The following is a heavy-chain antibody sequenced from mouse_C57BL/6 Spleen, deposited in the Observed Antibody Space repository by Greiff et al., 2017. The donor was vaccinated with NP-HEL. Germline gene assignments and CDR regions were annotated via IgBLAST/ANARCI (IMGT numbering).Heavy chain of an antibody. D-gene: IGHD1-1*01. Sequence: QVQLQQPGAELVKPGASVKLSCKASGYTFTSYWMHWVKQRPGRGLEWIGRIDPNSGGTKYNEKFKGKATLTVDKPSSTAYMQLSSLTSEDSAVYYGARDYYGSSYADFDYWGQGTTLTVSS. J-gene: IGHJ2*01. CDR1: GYTFTSYW. CDR3: ARDYYGSSYADFDY. V-gene: IGHV1-72*01. CDR2: IDPNSGGT.